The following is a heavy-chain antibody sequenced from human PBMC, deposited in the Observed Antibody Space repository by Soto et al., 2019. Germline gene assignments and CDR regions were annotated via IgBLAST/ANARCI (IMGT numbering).Heavy chain of an antibody. V-gene: IGHV4-34*01. Sequence: SETLSLTCAVYGGSFSGYYWSWIRQPPGKGLEWIGEINHSGSTNYNPCLKSRVTISVDTSKNQFSLKLSSVTAADTAVYYCARNDKAEKYFQHWGQGTLVTVSS. CDR3: ARNDKAEKYFQH. D-gene: IGHD3-9*01. CDR2: INHSGST. J-gene: IGHJ1*01. CDR1: GGSFSGYY.